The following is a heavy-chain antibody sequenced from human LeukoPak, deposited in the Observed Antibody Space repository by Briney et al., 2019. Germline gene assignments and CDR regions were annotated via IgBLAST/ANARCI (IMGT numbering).Heavy chain of an antibody. CDR1: GYTFSGYY. CDR2: INPNGGGA. CDR3: ARGGLCSAGPCIMGSYLDY. V-gene: IGHV1-2*02. J-gene: IGHJ4*02. D-gene: IGHD2-15*01. Sequence: ASVKVSCRASGYTFSGYYLHWVRQAPGRGLEWVGWINPNGGGANDAPKFQGRVTMSRATSINTVYMELFGLTSDDTALYYCARGGLCSAGPCIMGSYLDYWGQGTLVTVSS.